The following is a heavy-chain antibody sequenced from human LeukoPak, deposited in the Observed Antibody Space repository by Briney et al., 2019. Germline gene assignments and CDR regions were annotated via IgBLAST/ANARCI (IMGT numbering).Heavy chain of an antibody. CDR3: ARSLAVKSAFDI. CDR1: GGTFSSYA. V-gene: IGHV1-2*02. J-gene: IGHJ3*02. D-gene: IGHD4-23*01. CDR2: INPNSGGT. Sequence: ASVKVSCKASGGTFSSYAISWVRQAPGQGLEWMGWINPNSGGTNYAQKFQGRVTMTWDTSISTAYMELSSLRSDATAVYYCARSLAVKSAFDIWGQGTMVTVSS.